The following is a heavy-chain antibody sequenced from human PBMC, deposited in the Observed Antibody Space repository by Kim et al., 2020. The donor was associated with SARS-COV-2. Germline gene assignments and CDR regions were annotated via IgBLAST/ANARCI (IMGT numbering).Heavy chain of an antibody. CDR2: T. Sequence: TAYTPSLKRRVTISVDTSKNQFSLKLSSVTAADTAVYYCARLTSGYGMDVWGQGTTVTVSS. V-gene: IGHV4-39*01. CDR3: ARLTSGYGMDV. J-gene: IGHJ6*02.